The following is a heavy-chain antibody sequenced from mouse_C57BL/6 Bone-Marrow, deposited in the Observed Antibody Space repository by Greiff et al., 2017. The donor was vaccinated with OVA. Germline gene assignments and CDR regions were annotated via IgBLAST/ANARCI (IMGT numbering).Heavy chain of an antibody. Sequence: EVKLQESGPGLVKPSQSLSLTCSVTGYSITSGYYWNWIRQFPGNKLEWMGYISYDGSNNYNPSLKNRISITRDTSKNQFFLKLNSVTTEDTATYYCARDQMTGTGFDYWGQGTTLTVSS. CDR2: ISYDGSN. CDR1: GYSITSGYY. J-gene: IGHJ2*01. D-gene: IGHD4-1*01. V-gene: IGHV3-6*01. CDR3: ARDQMTGTGFDY.